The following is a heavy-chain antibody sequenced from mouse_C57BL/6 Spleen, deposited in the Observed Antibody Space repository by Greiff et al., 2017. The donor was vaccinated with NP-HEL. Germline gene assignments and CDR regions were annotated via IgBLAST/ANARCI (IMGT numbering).Heavy chain of an antibody. CDR2: INYDGSST. CDR1: GFTFSDYY. Sequence: EVHLVESEGGLVQPGSSMKLSCTASGFTFSDYYMAWVRQVPEKGLEWVANINYDGSSTYYLDSLKSRFIISRDNAKNILYLQMSSLKSEDTATYYCARAVITTVVATGYFDVWGTGTTVTVSS. CDR3: ARAVITTVVATGYFDV. V-gene: IGHV5-16*01. D-gene: IGHD1-1*01. J-gene: IGHJ1*03.